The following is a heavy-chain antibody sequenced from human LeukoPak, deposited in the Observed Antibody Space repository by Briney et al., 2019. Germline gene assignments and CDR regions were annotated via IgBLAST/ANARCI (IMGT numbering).Heavy chain of an antibody. D-gene: IGHD3-10*01. Sequence: GGPLRLSCAASGFTFSHYAVSWVRQAPGKGLEWVSSINTGGSAYYADSVKGRFTISRDNSMNTLYLQMNSLRAEDTAVYYCAKVPRGHYFDYWGQGTLVTVSS. J-gene: IGHJ4*02. CDR1: GFTFSHYA. V-gene: IGHV3-23*01. CDR3: AKVPRGHYFDY. CDR2: INTGGSA.